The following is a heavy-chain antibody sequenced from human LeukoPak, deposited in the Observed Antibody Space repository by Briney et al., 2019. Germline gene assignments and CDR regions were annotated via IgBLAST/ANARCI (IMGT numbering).Heavy chain of an antibody. CDR1: GFTFSSYW. CDR3: AISSPVATVGY. CDR2: INQDGSEK. V-gene: IGHV3-7*01. D-gene: IGHD4-23*01. Sequence: GGSLRLSCAASGFTFSSYWISWVRQAPGKGLEWVANINQDGSEKYYVDSVRGRFTISRDNAKNSLYLQMNSLRAEDTAVYYCAISSPVATVGYWGQGTLVTVSS. J-gene: IGHJ4*02.